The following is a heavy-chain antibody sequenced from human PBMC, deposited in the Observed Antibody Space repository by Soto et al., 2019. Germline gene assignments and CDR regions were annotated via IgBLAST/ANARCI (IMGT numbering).Heavy chain of an antibody. Sequence: EASVKVSCKASGGTFSSYAISWVRQAPGQGLEWMGGIIPIFGTANYAQKFQGRVTITADESTSTAYMELSSLRSEDTAVYYCARSNIAARFLYYYYGMDVWGQGTTVTVSS. CDR2: IIPIFGTA. D-gene: IGHD6-6*01. CDR3: ARSNIAARFLYYYYGMDV. J-gene: IGHJ6*02. CDR1: GGTFSSYA. V-gene: IGHV1-69*13.